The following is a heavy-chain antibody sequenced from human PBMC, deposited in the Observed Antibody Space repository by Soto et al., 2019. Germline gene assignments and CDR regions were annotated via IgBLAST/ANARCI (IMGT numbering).Heavy chain of an antibody. V-gene: IGHV4-4*07. Sequence: SETLSLTCTVSGGSINSYYWSWIRQPAGKGLKWIGRIYSGGSTNYNPSLKSRLTVSVDTSKNQFSLKLTSVTAADTAVYYCARGPGGFGDFSLDYWGQGTLVTVSS. CDR3: ARGPGGFGDFSLDY. D-gene: IGHD3-10*01. CDR1: GGSINSYY. J-gene: IGHJ4*02. CDR2: IYSGGST.